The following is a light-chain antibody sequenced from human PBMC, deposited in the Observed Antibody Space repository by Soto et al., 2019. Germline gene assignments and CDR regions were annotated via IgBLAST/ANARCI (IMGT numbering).Light chain of an antibody. CDR1: SSNVGGYNF. CDR3: CSYAGTYIHYV. V-gene: IGLV2-11*01. J-gene: IGLJ1*01. Sequence: QSALTQPRSVSGSPGQSVTISCTGTSSNVGGYNFVSWYQQHPGKAPKLMISDVTYRPSGVPDRFSGSKSGNTASLTISGLQPEDEADYYCCSYAGTYIHYVFGSGTKLTAL. CDR2: DVT.